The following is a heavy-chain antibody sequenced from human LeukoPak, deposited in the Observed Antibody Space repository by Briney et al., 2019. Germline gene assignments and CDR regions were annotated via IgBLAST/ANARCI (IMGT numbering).Heavy chain of an antibody. Sequence: PSETLSLTCTVSGGSISSGSYYWGWIRQPPGKGLEWIGSIYYSGSTSYNPSLKSRVTISVDTSKNQFSLKLNSVTAADTAVYYCARGYSSGWQTALDYWGQGTLVTVSS. CDR3: ARGYSSGWQTALDY. CDR1: GGSISSGSYY. J-gene: IGHJ4*02. D-gene: IGHD6-25*01. CDR2: IYYSGST. V-gene: IGHV4-39*07.